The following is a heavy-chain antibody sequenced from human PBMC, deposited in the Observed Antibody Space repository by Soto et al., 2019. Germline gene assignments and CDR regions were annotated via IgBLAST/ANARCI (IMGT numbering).Heavy chain of an antibody. CDR2: IFPQSGAT. CDR3: ARESSTWNQSCSRTTCALDQ. CDR1: GYTFSDYN. V-gene: IGHV1-2*02. J-gene: IGHJ4*02. D-gene: IGHD2-2*01. Sequence: QVQLVQSGAEVKKPGASVRVSCKSSGYTFSDYNVHWVRQAPGQGLEWLGWIFPQSGATKYTQRLQGRVTMTRDTSISAVYMEQSGLRSDDTAAYYCARESSTWNQSCSRTTCALDQWGQGTLVIVSS.